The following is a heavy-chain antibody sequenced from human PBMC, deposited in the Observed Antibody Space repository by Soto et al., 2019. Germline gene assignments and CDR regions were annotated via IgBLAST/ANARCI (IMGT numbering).Heavy chain of an antibody. V-gene: IGHV3-30*18. Sequence: QVQLVESGGGVVQPGGSLRLSCAASGFTFSTFSMHWVRQAPGKGLEWVAAMSYDESKKYYTDSVTGRFAISRDNSKNTLFLQVNSLRAEDTAVYYCAKSISSATTRPWHSGKDVWGQGTKVTVS. J-gene: IGHJ6*02. CDR3: AKSISSATTRPWHSGKDV. CDR1: GFTFSTFS. CDR2: MSYDESKK. D-gene: IGHD1-26*01.